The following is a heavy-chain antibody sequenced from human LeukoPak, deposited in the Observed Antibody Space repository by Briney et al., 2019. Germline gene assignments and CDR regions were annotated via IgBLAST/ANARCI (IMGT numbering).Heavy chain of an antibody. Sequence: EASVKVSCKSSGYTFTNYGIIWVRQAPGQGLQWMGWISAYNGNTNYAQKFQGRVTMVTETSTSTAYMEMRSLRSDDTAIYYCAKDFSPRYSSGWTSSDHWGQGTLVTVSS. CDR1: GYTFTNYG. D-gene: IGHD6-19*01. CDR2: ISAYNGNT. J-gene: IGHJ4*02. V-gene: IGHV1-18*01. CDR3: AKDFSPRYSSGWTSSDH.